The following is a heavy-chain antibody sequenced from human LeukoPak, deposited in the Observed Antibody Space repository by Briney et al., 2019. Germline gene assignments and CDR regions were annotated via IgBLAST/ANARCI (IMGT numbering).Heavy chain of an antibody. D-gene: IGHD3-10*01. CDR2: IKQDGSEE. CDR3: ARDYGSGSYYNDY. V-gene: IGHV3-7*01. Sequence: GGSLRLSCAASGFTFSSYWMSWVRQAPGKGLEWVANIKQDGSEEFYVDSVKGRFTISRDNGKNSVYLQMNSLRAEDTAVYYCARDYGSGSYYNDYWGQGTLVTVSS. J-gene: IGHJ4*02. CDR1: GFTFSSYW.